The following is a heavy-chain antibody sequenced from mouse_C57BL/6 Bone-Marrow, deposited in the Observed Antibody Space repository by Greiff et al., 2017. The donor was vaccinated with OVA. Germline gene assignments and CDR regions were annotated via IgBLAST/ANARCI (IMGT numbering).Heavy chain of an antibody. J-gene: IGHJ2*01. V-gene: IGHV14-4*01. CDR3: TKNYLYYFDY. CDR1: GFNIKDDY. D-gene: IGHD5-5*01. Sequence: VQLKESGAELVRPGASVKLSCTASGFNIKDDYMHWVKQRPEQGLEWIGWIDPENGDTEYASKFQGKATITADTSSNTAYLQLSSLTSEDTAVYYCTKNYLYYFDYWGQGTTLTVSS. CDR2: IDPENGDT.